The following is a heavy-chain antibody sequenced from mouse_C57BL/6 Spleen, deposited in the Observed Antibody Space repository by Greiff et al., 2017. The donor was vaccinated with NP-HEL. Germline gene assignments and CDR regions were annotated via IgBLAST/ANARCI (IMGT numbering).Heavy chain of an antibody. J-gene: IGHJ1*03. CDR2: ISYSGST. CDR3: ARDKGYDYDDGSYWYFDV. Sequence: EVKLLESGPGMVKPSQSLSLTCTVTGYSITSGYDWHWIRHFPGNKLEWMGYISYSGSTNYNPSLKSRISITHDTSKNHFFLKLNSVTTEDTATYYCARDKGYDYDDGSYWYFDVWGTGTTVTVSS. D-gene: IGHD2-4*01. V-gene: IGHV3-1*01. CDR1: GYSITSGYD.